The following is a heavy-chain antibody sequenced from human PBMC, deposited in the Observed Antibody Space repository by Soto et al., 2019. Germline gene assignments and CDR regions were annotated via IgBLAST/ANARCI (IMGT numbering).Heavy chain of an antibody. D-gene: IGHD6-6*01. CDR1: GYTFTSHF. V-gene: IGHV1-46*01. CDR3: AKLXDVTERGFDP. CDR2: INPSDDST. Sequence: ASVKVSCKASGYTFTSHFIHWVRQAPGQGLEWMGIINPSDDSTHYAQNFQGRVTMTGDTSTRTVYMELSSLRSEDTAVYYCAKLXDVTERGFDPWGEGTLVTVSS. J-gene: IGHJ5*02.